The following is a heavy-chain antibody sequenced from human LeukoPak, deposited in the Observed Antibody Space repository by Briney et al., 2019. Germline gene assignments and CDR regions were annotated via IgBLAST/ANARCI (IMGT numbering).Heavy chain of an antibody. D-gene: IGHD2-15*01. CDR2: INPNSVGT. J-gene: IGHJ4*02. V-gene: IGHV1-2*02. CDR3: ARAIQRLVVAAICY. Sequence: ASLKVSCKASGYTFSGYYMHWVRQAPGQRLRWMGWINPNSVGTNYAQKFQGRVTMTSDTSISTTYMELSRVRSDATAVYYCARAIQRLVVAAICYWGQGNLVTVSS. CDR1: GYTFSGYY.